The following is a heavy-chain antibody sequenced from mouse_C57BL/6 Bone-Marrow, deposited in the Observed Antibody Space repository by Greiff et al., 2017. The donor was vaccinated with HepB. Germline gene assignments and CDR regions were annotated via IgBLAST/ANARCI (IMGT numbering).Heavy chain of an antibody. CDR3: ARGYYPYYYAMDY. V-gene: IGHV1-69*01. CDR2: IDPSDSYT. J-gene: IGHJ4*01. Sequence: QVQLQQPGAELVMPGASVKLSCKASGYTFTSYWMHWVKQRPGQGLEWIGEIDPSDSYTNYNQKFKGKSTLTVDKSSSTAYMQLSSLTSEDSAVSYWARGYYPYYYAMDYWGQGTSVTVSS. D-gene: IGHD1-1*01. CDR1: GYTFTSYW.